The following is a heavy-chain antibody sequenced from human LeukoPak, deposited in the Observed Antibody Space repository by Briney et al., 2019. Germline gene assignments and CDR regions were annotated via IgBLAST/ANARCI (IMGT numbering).Heavy chain of an antibody. J-gene: IGHJ4*02. Sequence: PSETLSLTCAVSGGSISSYYWSWIRQPPGKGLEWIGFFYYSGSTNYNPSLKSRVTISVDTSKNHFSLKLSPVTAADTAVYYCARGPGGYSYGYYFDYWGQGTLVTVSS. V-gene: IGHV4-59*01. D-gene: IGHD5-18*01. CDR1: GGSISSYY. CDR2: FYYSGST. CDR3: ARGPGGYSYGYYFDY.